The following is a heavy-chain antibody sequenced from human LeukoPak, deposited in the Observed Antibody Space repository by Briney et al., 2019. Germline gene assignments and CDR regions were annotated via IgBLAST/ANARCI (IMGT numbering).Heavy chain of an antibody. Sequence: PGGSLRLSCAASGFTFSSYAMSWVRQAPGKGLEWVSTLSGSGGSTYYADSVKGRFTISRDNSKNTLYLQMNSLRAEDTAVYSCAKCISTLAGGDVFDVWGQGTMVTVSS. J-gene: IGHJ3*01. CDR2: LSGSGGST. CDR3: AKCISTLAGGDVFDV. CDR1: GFTFSSYA. V-gene: IGHV3-23*01. D-gene: IGHD6-19*01.